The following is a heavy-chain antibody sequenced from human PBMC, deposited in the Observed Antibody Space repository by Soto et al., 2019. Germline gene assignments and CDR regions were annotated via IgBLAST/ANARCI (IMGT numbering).Heavy chain of an antibody. CDR1: GYNFADFW. V-gene: IGHV5-51*01. CDR2: IFPGDSDT. Sequence: GESLKISCQGSGYNFADFWIGWVRQMPGKGLEWMGIIFPGDSDTRYSPSFQGQVTISADKSINTAYLQWFGLKASDTAMYYCVRYLAGTGSNWSEYWGQGTLVTVSS. CDR3: VRYLAGTGSNWSEY. J-gene: IGHJ4*02. D-gene: IGHD6-19*01.